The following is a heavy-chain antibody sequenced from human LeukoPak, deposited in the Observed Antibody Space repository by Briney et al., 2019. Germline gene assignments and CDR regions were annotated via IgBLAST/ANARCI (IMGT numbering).Heavy chain of an antibody. J-gene: IGHJ5*02. CDR1: GGSIGNYY. CDR2: VHISGTT. Sequence: PSETLSLTCSVSGGSIGNYYWSWIRQSAGQGLEWIGRVHISGTTNYNPSLERRVTISVDKSKNQFSLELTSVTAADTAVYYCARHSHWFDPWGQGTLVTVSS. CDR3: ARHSHWFDP. V-gene: IGHV4-4*07.